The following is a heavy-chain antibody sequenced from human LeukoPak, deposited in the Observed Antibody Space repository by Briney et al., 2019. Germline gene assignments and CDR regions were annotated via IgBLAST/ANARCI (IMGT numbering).Heavy chain of an antibody. D-gene: IGHD6-19*01. CDR1: GGSISSSSYY. CDR2: IYYSGST. J-gene: IGHJ5*02. Sequence: SETLSLTCTVSGGSISSSSYYWGWIRQPPGKGLEWIGSIYYSGSTYYNPSLKSRVTISVDTSKNQFSLKLSSVTAADTAVYYCAVLSIAVAGSWFDPWGQGTLVTVSS. CDR3: AVLSIAVAGSWFDP. V-gene: IGHV4-39*07.